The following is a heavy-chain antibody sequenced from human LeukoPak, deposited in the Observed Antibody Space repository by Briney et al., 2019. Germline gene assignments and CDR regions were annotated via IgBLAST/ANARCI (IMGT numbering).Heavy chain of an antibody. J-gene: IGHJ6*02. Sequence: SETLSLTCAVYGGSFSGYYWSWIRQPPGKGLEWIGEINHSGSTNYNPSLKSRVTISVDTSKNQFSLKLSSVTAADTAVYYCARDRKYYDSSGYSYYGMDVWGQGTTVTVSS. CDR2: INHSGST. CDR1: GGSFSGYY. V-gene: IGHV4-34*01. D-gene: IGHD3-22*01. CDR3: ARDRKYYDSSGYSYYGMDV.